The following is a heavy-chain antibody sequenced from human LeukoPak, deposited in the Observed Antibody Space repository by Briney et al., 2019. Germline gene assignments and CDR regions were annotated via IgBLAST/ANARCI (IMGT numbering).Heavy chain of an antibody. Sequence: PGGSLRLSCAASGFTFSSYWMHWVRQAPGKGLVWVSRITNDGSSTTYADSVKGRFTVSRDNAKNTLYLQMNSLRAEDTAVYYCAGEPGDRYTLDYWGQGTLVTVSS. J-gene: IGHJ4*02. V-gene: IGHV3-74*01. CDR1: GFTFSSYW. CDR3: AGEPGDRYTLDY. D-gene: IGHD3-16*02. CDR2: ITNDGSST.